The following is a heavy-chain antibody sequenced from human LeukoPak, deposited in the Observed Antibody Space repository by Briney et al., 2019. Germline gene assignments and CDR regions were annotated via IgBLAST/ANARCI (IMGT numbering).Heavy chain of an antibody. Sequence: ASVKVSCKASGYTFTSYGISWVRQAPGQGLEWMGWISAYNGNTNYAQKLQGRVTMTTDTSTSTAYMELRSLRSDDTAVYYCARTLGGPVTYYYHYMDVWGKGTTVTVSS. V-gene: IGHV1-18*01. CDR1: GYTFTSYG. J-gene: IGHJ6*03. D-gene: IGHD5-18*01. CDR3: ARTLGGPVTYYYHYMDV. CDR2: ISAYNGNT.